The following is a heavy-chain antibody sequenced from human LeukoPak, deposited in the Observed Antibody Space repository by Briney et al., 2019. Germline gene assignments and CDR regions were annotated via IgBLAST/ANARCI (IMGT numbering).Heavy chain of an antibody. CDR2: ISWNSGSI. D-gene: IGHD6-13*01. CDR3: AKDIQHSSSWSSLDH. J-gene: IGHJ4*02. CDR1: GFTFDDYA. V-gene: IGHV3-9*01. Sequence: PGGSLRLSCAASGFTFDDYAMHWVRQAPGKGLEWVSGISWNSGSIGYADSVKGRFTISRDNAKNSLYLQMNSLRAEDTALYYCAKDIQHSSSWSSLDHWGQGTPVTVSS.